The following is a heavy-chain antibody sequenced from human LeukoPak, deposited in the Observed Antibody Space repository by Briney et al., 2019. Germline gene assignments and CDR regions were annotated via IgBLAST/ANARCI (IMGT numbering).Heavy chain of an antibody. CDR1: GFTFSDYY. CDR3: ARETLGVTAFDI. V-gene: IGHV3-11*01. D-gene: IGHD2-21*02. Sequence: GGSLRLSCAASGFTFSDYYMNWIRQAPGKGLEWVSYISNSGTIISYADSVKGRFTISRDNTKNSLYLQMNSLRAEDTAVYYCARETLGVTAFDIWGQGTMVTVSS. J-gene: IGHJ3*02. CDR2: ISNSGTII.